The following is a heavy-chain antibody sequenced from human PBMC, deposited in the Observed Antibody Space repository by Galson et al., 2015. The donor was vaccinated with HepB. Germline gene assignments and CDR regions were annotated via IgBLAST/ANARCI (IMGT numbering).Heavy chain of an antibody. CDR3: ARSGAGSYYFDH. Sequence: SLRLSCAASGFTFSSYAMHWVRQAPGKGLEWVAVISYDGSNKYYADSVKGRFTISRDNSKNTLYLQMNSLRAEDTAVYYCARSGAGSYYFDHWGQGTLVTVSS. J-gene: IGHJ4*02. D-gene: IGHD6-19*01. V-gene: IGHV3-30-3*01. CDR2: ISYDGSNK. CDR1: GFTFSSYA.